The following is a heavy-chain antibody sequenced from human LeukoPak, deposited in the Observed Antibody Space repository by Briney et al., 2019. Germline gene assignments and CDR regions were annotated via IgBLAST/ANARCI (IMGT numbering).Heavy chain of an antibody. CDR2: ISGDGGTT. J-gene: IGHJ4*02. V-gene: IGHV3-43*02. CDR1: GFTFDDYA. D-gene: IGHD4-17*01. Sequence: GGSLRLSCAASGFTFDDYAMHWVRQAPGKGLEWVSLISGDGGTTYSADAVKGRFTISRDNSKNSLYLQMNSLRTEDTALYYCAKAPNDYGDYVYYFDYWGQGTLVTVSS. CDR3: AKAPNDYGDYVYYFDY.